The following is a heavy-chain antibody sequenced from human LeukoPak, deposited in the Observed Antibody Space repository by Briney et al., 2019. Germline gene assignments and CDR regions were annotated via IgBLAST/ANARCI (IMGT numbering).Heavy chain of an antibody. CDR1: GFTFSSYS. J-gene: IGHJ4*02. CDR2: ISSSSSYI. D-gene: IGHD1-26*01. V-gene: IGHV3-21*01. CDR3: ASKNSGSHDY. Sequence: PGGSLRLSCAASGFTFSSYSMNWVRQAPGKGLEWVSSISSSSSYIYYADSVKGRFTTSRDNAKNSLYLQMSSLRAEDTAVYYCASKNSGSHDYWGQGTLVTVSS.